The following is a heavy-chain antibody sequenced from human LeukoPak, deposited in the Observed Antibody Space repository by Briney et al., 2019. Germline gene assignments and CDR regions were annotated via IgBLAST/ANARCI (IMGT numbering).Heavy chain of an antibody. J-gene: IGHJ4*02. V-gene: IGHV3-7*03. Sequence: PGGSLRLSCAASGFTFSSYWMSWVRQAPGKGLEWVANIKQDGSEKYYVDSVKGRFTISRDNAKNSLYLQMNSLRAEDTAVYYCAKGGAFGGSWTAGGDYWGQGTLVTVSS. D-gene: IGHD3-16*01. CDR1: GFTFSSYW. CDR2: IKQDGSEK. CDR3: AKGGAFGGSWTAGGDY.